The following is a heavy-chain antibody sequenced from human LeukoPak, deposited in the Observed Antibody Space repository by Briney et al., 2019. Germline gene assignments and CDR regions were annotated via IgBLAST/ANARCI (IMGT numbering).Heavy chain of an antibody. V-gene: IGHV3-74*01. CDR3: ARAGSYRFDY. D-gene: IGHD3-16*02. Sequence: PGGSLRLSCAGSGFTFSTYWIHWVRQAPGKGLVWVSRTNPDGRTTDYADSVKGRFTSSRDNAKNTLYLQMNSPTVEDTAVYYCARAGSYRFDYWGQGTLVTVSS. CDR1: GFTFSTYW. J-gene: IGHJ4*02. CDR2: TNPDGRTT.